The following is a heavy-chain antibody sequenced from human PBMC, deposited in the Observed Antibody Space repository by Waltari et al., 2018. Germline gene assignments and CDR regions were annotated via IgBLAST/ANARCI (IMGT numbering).Heavy chain of an antibody. V-gene: IGHV4-30-2*01. J-gene: IGHJ5*02. CDR1: GGSISSGGYA. Sequence: LQLQESGSGLVTPSQTLSLTCAVSGGSISSGGYAWSWIRQPPGKGLEWIGYIYHSGSTYYNPSLKSRVTISVDRSKNQFSLKLSSVTAADTAVYYCAREVFYGDYIWFDPWGQGTLVTVSS. CDR3: AREVFYGDYIWFDP. CDR2: IYHSGST. D-gene: IGHD4-17*01.